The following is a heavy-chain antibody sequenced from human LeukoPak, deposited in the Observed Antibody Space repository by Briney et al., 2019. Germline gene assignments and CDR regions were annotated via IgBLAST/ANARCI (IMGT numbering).Heavy chain of an antibody. D-gene: IGHD2-15*01. Sequence: GGSLRLSCAASGFTFSSYSMNWVRQAPGKGLEWVSSISSSSSYIYYADSVKGRSTISRDNAKNSLYLQMNSLRAEDTAVYYCARASALGYCSGGSCYVHFQHWGQGTLVTVSS. CDR1: GFTFSSYS. V-gene: IGHV3-21*01. CDR3: ARASALGYCSGGSCYVHFQH. CDR2: ISSSSSYI. J-gene: IGHJ1*01.